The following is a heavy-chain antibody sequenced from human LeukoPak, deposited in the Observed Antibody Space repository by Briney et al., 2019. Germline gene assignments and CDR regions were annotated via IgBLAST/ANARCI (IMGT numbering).Heavy chain of an antibody. J-gene: IGHJ3*02. CDR2: IYCGDSDT. Sequence: GESLQISCKGSGYSFTSYWIGWVRQLPGKGLEWMGSIYCGDSDTRYSPSFQGQVTVSADKSINTAYLQWSSLKASDTAMYYCARPYCGGDCSADAFDIWGQGTMVTVSS. CDR1: GYSFTSYW. CDR3: ARPYCGGDCSADAFDI. V-gene: IGHV5-51*01. D-gene: IGHD2-21*02.